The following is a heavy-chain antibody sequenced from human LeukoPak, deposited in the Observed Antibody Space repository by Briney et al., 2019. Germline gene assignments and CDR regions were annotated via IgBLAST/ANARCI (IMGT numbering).Heavy chain of an antibody. D-gene: IGHD6-6*01. Sequence: PGGSLRLSCAASGFTFTSCWMSWVRQAPGKGLEWTANINEDGSEKHYVDSVEGRFTISRDNAKNSLYLQMNSLRVEDTALYYCTRGDSSSKIDYWGQGILVIVSS. CDR3: TRGDSSSKIDY. CDR1: GFTFTSCW. CDR2: INEDGSEK. V-gene: IGHV3-7*01. J-gene: IGHJ4*02.